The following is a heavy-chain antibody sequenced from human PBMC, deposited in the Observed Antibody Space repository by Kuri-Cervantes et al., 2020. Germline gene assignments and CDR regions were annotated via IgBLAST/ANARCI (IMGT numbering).Heavy chain of an antibody. V-gene: IGHV3-30-3*01. Sequence: GESLKISCAASGFTFSSYAMHWVRQAPGKGLEWVAVISYDGSNKYYADSVKGRFTISRDNSKNTLYLQMNSLRAEDTALYYCAKDTTLTGYLLFDYWGQGTLVTVSS. J-gene: IGHJ4*02. CDR3: AKDTTLTGYLLFDY. CDR1: GFTFSSYA. D-gene: IGHD3-9*01. CDR2: ISYDGSNK.